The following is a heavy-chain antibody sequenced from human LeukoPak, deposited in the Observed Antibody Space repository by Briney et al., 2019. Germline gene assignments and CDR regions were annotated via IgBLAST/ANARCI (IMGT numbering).Heavy chain of an antibody. J-gene: IGHJ6*04. Sequence: SETLSLTCTVSGGSISSSSYYWGWIRQPPGKGLEWIGSMYYSGSTYYNPSLKSRVTISGDTSKNQFSLKLRSVTAADTAVYYCARLSMLGYCSGGSCSLAMDVWGKGTTVTISS. V-gene: IGHV4-39*01. CDR2: MYYSGST. D-gene: IGHD2-15*01. CDR1: GGSISSSSYY. CDR3: ARLSMLGYCSGGSCSLAMDV.